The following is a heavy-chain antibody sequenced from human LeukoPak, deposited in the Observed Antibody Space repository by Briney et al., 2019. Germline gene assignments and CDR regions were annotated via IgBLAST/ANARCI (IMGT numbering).Heavy chain of an antibody. J-gene: IGHJ4*02. CDR2: ISGSSSYI. V-gene: IGHV3-21*04. CDR3: AKVSGTGGFDY. D-gene: IGHD3-10*01. Sequence: GGSLRLSCAASGFTFSSYSMNWVRQAPGKGLEWVSSISGSSSYIYYADSVKGRFTISRDNSKNTLYLQTNSLRAEDTAVYYCAKVSGTGGFDYWGQGTLVTVSS. CDR1: GFTFSSYS.